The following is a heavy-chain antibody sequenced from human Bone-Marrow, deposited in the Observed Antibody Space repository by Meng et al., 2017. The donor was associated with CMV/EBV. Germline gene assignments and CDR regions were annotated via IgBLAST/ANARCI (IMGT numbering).Heavy chain of an antibody. CDR1: GFTFSSYA. Sequence: GGSLRLSCAASGFTFSSYAMHWVRQAPGKGLEWVAVISYDGSNKYYADSVKGRFTISRDNSKNTLYLQMNSLRAEDTAVYYCARGPYQLLYYYFDYWGQGTLVTVSS. J-gene: IGHJ4*02. V-gene: IGHV3-30*04. CDR3: ARGPYQLLYYYFDY. D-gene: IGHD2-2*02. CDR2: ISYDGSNK.